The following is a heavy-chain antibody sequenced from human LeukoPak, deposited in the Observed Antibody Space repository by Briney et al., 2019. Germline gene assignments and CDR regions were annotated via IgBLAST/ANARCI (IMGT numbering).Heavy chain of an antibody. D-gene: IGHD4-23*01. J-gene: IGHJ4*02. Sequence: ASVKVSCKASGYTFTAFYIHWVRQAPGQELEWMGWINPNSGGTKYAQKFQGRVTMTRDTSISTAYMELSGLRSDDTAVFYCARGHGGNSEIKWGQGTLVTVSS. CDR2: INPNSGGT. CDR3: ARGHGGNSEIK. CDR1: GYTFTAFY. V-gene: IGHV1-2*02.